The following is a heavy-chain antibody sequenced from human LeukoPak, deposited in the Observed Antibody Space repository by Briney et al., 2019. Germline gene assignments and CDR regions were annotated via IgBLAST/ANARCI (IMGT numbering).Heavy chain of an antibody. V-gene: IGHV1-69*06. CDR2: IIPIFGTA. J-gene: IGHJ6*03. Sequence: RWASVKVSCKASGGTFSSYAISWVRQAPGQGLEWMGGIIPIFGTANHAQKFQGRVTITADKSTSTAYMELSSLRSEDTAVYYCARAVGARYVYYYMDVWGKGTTVTVSS. CDR1: GGTFSSYA. D-gene: IGHD1-26*01. CDR3: ARAVGARYVYYYMDV.